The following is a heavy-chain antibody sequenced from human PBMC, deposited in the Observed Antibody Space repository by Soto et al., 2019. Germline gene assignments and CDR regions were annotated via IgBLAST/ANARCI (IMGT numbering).Heavy chain of an antibody. Sequence: QVQLQESGPGLVKPSETLSLTCTVSGGSISSYYWCWIRQPPGKGLEWIGYIYYSGSTNYNPSLKSRVTISVDTSKNHFSLKLSSVTAADTAVYYCARITMVRGVNFDSWGQGTLVTVSS. CDR3: ARITMVRGVNFDS. V-gene: IGHV4-59*01. D-gene: IGHD3-10*01. J-gene: IGHJ4*02. CDR1: GGSISSYY. CDR2: IYYSGST.